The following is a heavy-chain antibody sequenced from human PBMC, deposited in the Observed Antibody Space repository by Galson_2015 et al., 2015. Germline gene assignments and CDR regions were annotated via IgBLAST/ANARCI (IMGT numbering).Heavy chain of an antibody. CDR2: IYYRGAT. V-gene: IGHV4-39*01. D-gene: IGHD2-2*01. J-gene: IGHJ6*02. CDR1: GGSISNPTYY. Sequence: SETLSLTCTVSGGSISNPTYYWGWIRQPPGKGLEWIGNIYYRGATYYNPSLRSRVTISVDTSKNQFSLKLRSVTAADTGVYYCARQSGEPAAMPGSDSFYYGLDVWGQGTTVTVSS. CDR3: ARQSGEPAAMPGSDSFYYGLDV.